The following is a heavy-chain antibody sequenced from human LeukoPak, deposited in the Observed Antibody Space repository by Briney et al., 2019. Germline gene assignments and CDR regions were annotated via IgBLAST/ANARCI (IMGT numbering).Heavy chain of an antibody. V-gene: IGHV3-21*01. CDR3: AELGITMIGGV. J-gene: IGHJ6*04. Sequence: GSLRLSCAASGFTFSSYSMNWVRQAPGKGLEWVSSISSSSSYIYYADSVKGRFTISRDNAKNSLYLQMNSLRAEDTAVYHCAELGITMIGGVWGKGTTVTIST. CDR1: GFTFSSYS. CDR2: ISSSSSYI. D-gene: IGHD3-10*02.